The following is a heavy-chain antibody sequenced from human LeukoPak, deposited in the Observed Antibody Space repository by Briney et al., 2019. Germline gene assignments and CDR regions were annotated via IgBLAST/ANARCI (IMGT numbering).Heavy chain of an antibody. Sequence: PGGSLRLSCAASGFTFSSYGMSWVRQAPGKGLEWVSAISGSGGSTYYADSVKGRFTISRDNSKNTLYLQMNSLRAEDTAVYYCAKCGRIWFGELLQWGYFDYWGQGTLVTVSS. V-gene: IGHV3-23*01. CDR1: GFTFSSYG. J-gene: IGHJ4*02. D-gene: IGHD3-10*01. CDR3: AKCGRIWFGELLQWGYFDY. CDR2: ISGSGGST.